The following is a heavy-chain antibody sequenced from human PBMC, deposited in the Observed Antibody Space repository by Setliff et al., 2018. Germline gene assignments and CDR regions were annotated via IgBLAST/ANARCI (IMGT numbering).Heavy chain of an antibody. Sequence: SETLSLTCTVSGGSISSDSYYWGWIRQPPGKGLEWIGSIYYSGNIYYNPSLKSRVTMSVDTSKNQFSLKLRSVTAADTAIYYCARHVDCSGGRCYSLSNWFDPWGPGTLGTVS. J-gene: IGHJ5*02. CDR3: ARHVDCSGGRCYSLSNWFDP. D-gene: IGHD2-15*01. CDR2: IYYSGNI. V-gene: IGHV4-39*01. CDR1: GGSISSDSYY.